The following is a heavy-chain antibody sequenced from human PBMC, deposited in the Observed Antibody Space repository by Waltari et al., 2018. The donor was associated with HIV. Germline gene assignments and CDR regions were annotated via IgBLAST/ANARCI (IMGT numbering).Heavy chain of an antibody. J-gene: IGHJ6*02. Sequence: EVQLVESGGGLVQPGGSLRLSCAASGFTFSSYWMSWVRQAPGKGREWGATIKQDGSERYDVDSVKGRFTSCRDNAKDSLYLQLNSLRAEDTAVYYCARDPAGYNSGWYNIYYYGMDVWGQGTTVTVSS. D-gene: IGHD6-19*01. CDR3: ARDPAGYNSGWYNIYYYGMDV. V-gene: IGHV3-7*01. CDR2: IKQDGSER. CDR1: GFTFSSYW.